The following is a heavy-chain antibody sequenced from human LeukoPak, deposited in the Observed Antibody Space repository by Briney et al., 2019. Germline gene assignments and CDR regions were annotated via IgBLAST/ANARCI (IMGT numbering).Heavy chain of an antibody. Sequence: GGSLRLSCAASGFTFSSYSMNWVRQAPGKGLEWVSSISSSSSYIYYADSVKGRFTISRDTSKNMVYLEMNSLRAEDTAVYYCAKVGPGAARDYWGQGTLVTVSS. V-gene: IGHV3-21*04. D-gene: IGHD2-15*01. CDR2: ISSSSSYI. CDR3: AKVGPGAARDY. J-gene: IGHJ4*02. CDR1: GFTFSSYS.